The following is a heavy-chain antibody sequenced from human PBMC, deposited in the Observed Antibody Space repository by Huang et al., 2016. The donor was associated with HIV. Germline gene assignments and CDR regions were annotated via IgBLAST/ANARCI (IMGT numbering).Heavy chain of an antibody. J-gene: IGHJ4*02. V-gene: IGHV3-30*18. CDR2: ISYDGRSK. D-gene: IGHD2-15*01. CDR3: AKESRWFSDFDH. Sequence: QVHLVESGGGVVQPGGSLRLSCAASGFKLSGFGMHWVRQAPGKGVEWVAVISYDGRSKFYTDSVKGRFTISRDNSDNTLSLQMKGLRPDDTAVYYCAKESRWFSDFDHWGQGVLVSVSS. CDR1: GFKLSGFG.